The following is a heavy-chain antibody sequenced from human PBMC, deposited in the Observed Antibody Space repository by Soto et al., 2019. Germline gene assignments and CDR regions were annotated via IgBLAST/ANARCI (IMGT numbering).Heavy chain of an antibody. CDR3: ARLVGDYGYYYYGMDV. D-gene: IGHD4-17*01. CDR2: IYPGDSDM. CDR1: GYSFSNHW. J-gene: IGHJ6*02. Sequence: GESLKISCEGVGYSFSNHWIAWVRQMPETGLEWMGTIYPGDSDMRYSPSFRGQVTISVDKSINTAYLQWSSLKASDTAMYYCARLVGDYGYYYYGMDVWGQGTTVTVSS. V-gene: IGHV5-51*01.